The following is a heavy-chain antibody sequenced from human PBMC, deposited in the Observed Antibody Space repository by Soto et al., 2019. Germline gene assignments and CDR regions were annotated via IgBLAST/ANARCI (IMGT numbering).Heavy chain of an antibody. J-gene: IGHJ4*02. CDR3: ATAEVDY. CDR2: MTGDGRTT. V-gene: IGHV3-74*03. CDR1: GFTFGDYW. Sequence: PGGSLRLSCAASGFTFGDYWMHWVRQPPGKGPEWVSRMTGDGRTTQYADSVKGRFTASRDNAKSTLYLQMNSLRAEETAVYYCATAEVDYWGPGTLVTVCS.